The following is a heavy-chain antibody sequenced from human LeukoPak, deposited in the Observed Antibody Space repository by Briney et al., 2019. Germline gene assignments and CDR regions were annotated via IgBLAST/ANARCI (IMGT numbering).Heavy chain of an antibody. Sequence: SGGSLRLSCAASGFTVSSNYMSWVRQAPGKGLEWVSVIYSGGSTYYADSVKGRFTISRDNSKNTLYLQMNSLRAEDTAVYYCAIDMVRGVKVTVRGHWGQGTLVTVSS. D-gene: IGHD3-10*01. J-gene: IGHJ4*02. CDR2: IYSGGST. CDR1: GFTVSSNY. CDR3: AIDMVRGVKVTVRGH. V-gene: IGHV3-53*01.